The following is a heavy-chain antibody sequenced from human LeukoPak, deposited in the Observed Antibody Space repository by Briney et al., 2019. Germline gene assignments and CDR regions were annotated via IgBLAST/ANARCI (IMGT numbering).Heavy chain of an antibody. D-gene: IGHD3-10*01. CDR3: ARMTTGKFDY. CDR1: GHSFTNFA. J-gene: IGHJ4*02. V-gene: IGHV1-3*01. CDR2: TNAANGNT. Sequence: GASVKVSCKASGHSFTNFAMHWVRQAPGQRLEWMGWTNAANGNTRYSQEFQGRVTITGDTSASTAYMELSSLRSEDTAVYYCARMTTGKFDYWGQGTLVTVSS.